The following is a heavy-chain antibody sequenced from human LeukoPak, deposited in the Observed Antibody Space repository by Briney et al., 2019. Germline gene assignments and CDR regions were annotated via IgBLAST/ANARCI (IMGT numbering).Heavy chain of an antibody. CDR1: GFTFSDST. V-gene: IGHV3-73*01. CDR2: IRNKANNYAT. D-gene: IGHD1-26*01. CDR3: VRGAASGSYYGLGV. Sequence: GGSLRLSCAASGFTFSDSTMHWVRQASGKGLEWVGRIRNKANNYATAYATSVKGRFTLSRDDSKNTAYLQMNSLKTEDTALYYSVRGAASGSYYGLGVWGQGATVTVPS. J-gene: IGHJ6*02.